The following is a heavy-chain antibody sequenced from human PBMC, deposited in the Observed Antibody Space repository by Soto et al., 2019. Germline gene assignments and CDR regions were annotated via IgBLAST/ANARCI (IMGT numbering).Heavy chain of an antibody. V-gene: IGHV5-51*01. Sequence: PGESLKISCKGSGYSFTSYWIGWVRQMPGKGLEWMGIIYPGDSDTRYSPSFQGQVTISADKSISTAYLQWSSLKASDTAMYYCARQGHYYDSSGYYYFDYWGQGTLVTVYS. CDR2: IYPGDSDT. J-gene: IGHJ4*02. D-gene: IGHD3-22*01. CDR3: ARQGHYYDSSGYYYFDY. CDR1: GYSFTSYW.